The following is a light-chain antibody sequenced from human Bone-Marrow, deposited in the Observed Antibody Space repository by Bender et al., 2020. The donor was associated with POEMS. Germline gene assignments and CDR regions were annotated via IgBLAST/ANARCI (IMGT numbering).Light chain of an antibody. J-gene: IGLJ3*02. Sequence: QSALTQPASVSGSPGQSITISCTGTSSDVGGYNYVSWYQQHPGKAPKLMIYEVSNRPSGVSNRFSGSKSGNRASLSISGLQAEDESDYYCSSYTSGSTCGFGGGTNL. V-gene: IGLV2-14*01. CDR1: SSDVGGYNY. CDR3: SSYTSGSTCG. CDR2: EVS.